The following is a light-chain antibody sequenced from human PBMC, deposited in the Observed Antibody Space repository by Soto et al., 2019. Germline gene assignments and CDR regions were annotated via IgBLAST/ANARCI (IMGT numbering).Light chain of an antibody. J-gene: IGLJ1*01. V-gene: IGLV2-11*01. CDR1: SSDVGGYNY. Sequence: QSVLTQPRSVSGSPGQSVTISCTGTSSDVGGYNYVSWYQQHPGKAPKLMIYDVSKRPSGVPDRFSGSKSGNTASLTISGLQAEDEADYYCCSYAGSYTLYVSGTGTKVTAL. CDR2: DVS. CDR3: CSYAGSYTLYV.